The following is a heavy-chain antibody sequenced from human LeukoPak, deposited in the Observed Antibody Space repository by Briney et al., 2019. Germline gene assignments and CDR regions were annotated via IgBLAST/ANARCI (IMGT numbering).Heavy chain of an antibody. D-gene: IGHD3-9*01. CDR3: ARGDILTGWGYYYMDV. CDR1: GFTFMTYS. CDR2: ISSTSSSYI. J-gene: IGHJ6*03. V-gene: IGHV3-21*01. Sequence: GGSLRLSCAASGFTFMTYSMNWVRQAPGKGLEWVSSISSTSSSYIYYADSVKGRFTISRDNAKNSLYLQMNSLRAEDTAVYYCARGDILTGWGYYYMDVWGKGTTVTISS.